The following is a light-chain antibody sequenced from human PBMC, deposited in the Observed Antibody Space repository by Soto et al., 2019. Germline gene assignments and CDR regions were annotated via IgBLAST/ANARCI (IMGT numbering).Light chain of an antibody. V-gene: IGKV3-11*01. J-gene: IGKJ5*01. CDR2: DAS. Sequence: LLTQSPGTLSLSPGDRATLSCRASQSVSSYLAWYQQKPGQAPRLLIYDASNRATGIPARFSGSGSGTEFTLTISSLEPEDFAVYYCQQRSNWPTCGQGTRLEIK. CDR1: QSVSSY. CDR3: QQRSNWPT.